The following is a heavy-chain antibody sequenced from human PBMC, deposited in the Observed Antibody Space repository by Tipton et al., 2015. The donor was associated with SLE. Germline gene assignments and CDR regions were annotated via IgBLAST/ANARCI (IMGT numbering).Heavy chain of an antibody. J-gene: IGHJ6*02. V-gene: IGHV1-8*01. CDR1: GYTFGTYD. Sequence: QVQLVQSGAEVKKPGASVMVSCKASGYTFGTYDVNWVRQATGQGLEWMGWMNSKSGDTAFAQKFKGRVTMTRNTSISTAYMDLSRLRSDDTAVYYCARVLVPLPNYYSAADVWGQGTTVTVSS. CDR3: ARVLVPLPNYYSAADV. CDR2: MNSKSGDT. D-gene: IGHD2-2*01.